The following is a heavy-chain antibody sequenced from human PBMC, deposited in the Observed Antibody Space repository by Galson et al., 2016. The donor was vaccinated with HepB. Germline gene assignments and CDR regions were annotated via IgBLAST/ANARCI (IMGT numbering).Heavy chain of an antibody. CDR1: GFSFRKYG. V-gene: IGHV3-33*07. CDR2: IWYDGSNK. D-gene: IGHD3-3*01. Sequence: SLRLSCAASGFSFRKYGMYWVRQAPGKGLEWVAVIWYDGSNKNYADSVKGRFTISRDNSKNTLYLQMNSLRSEDTAVYYCAREAAEWVILHFFNYWGQGSLVTVSS. J-gene: IGHJ4*02. CDR3: AREAAEWVILHFFNY.